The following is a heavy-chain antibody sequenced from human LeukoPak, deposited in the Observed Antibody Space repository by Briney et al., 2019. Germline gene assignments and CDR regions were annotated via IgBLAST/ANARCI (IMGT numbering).Heavy chain of an antibody. Sequence: GGSLRLSCAASGFTFSSYAMHWVRQAPGKGLEWVAVISYDGSDKYYADSVKGRFTISRDNSKNTLYLQMNSLRAEDTAVYYCARDQRDDYGDYFDYWGQGTLVTVSS. CDR3: ARDQRDDYGDYFDY. J-gene: IGHJ4*02. CDR2: ISYDGSDK. D-gene: IGHD4-17*01. CDR1: GFTFSSYA. V-gene: IGHV3-30*04.